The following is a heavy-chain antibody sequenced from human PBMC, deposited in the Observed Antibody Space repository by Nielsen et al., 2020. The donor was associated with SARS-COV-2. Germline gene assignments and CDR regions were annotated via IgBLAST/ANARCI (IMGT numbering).Heavy chain of an antibody. J-gene: IGHJ5*02. V-gene: IGHV3-23*01. Sequence: GESLKISCAASGFTFSSYAMSWVRQAPGKGLEWVSAISGSGGSTYYADSVKGRFTISRDNSKNTLYLQMNSLRAEDTAVYYCAKELSSNVWSGNWFDPWGQGTLVTVSS. CDR3: AKELSSNVWSGNWFDP. CDR1: GFTFSSYA. D-gene: IGHD2-8*01. CDR2: ISGSGGST.